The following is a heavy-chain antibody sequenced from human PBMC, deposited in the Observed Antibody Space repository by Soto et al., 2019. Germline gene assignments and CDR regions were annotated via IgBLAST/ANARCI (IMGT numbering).Heavy chain of an antibody. Sequence: QSGPTLVNPTQTLTLTCTFSGFSLSTSGMCVSWIRQPPGKALEWLALIDWDDDKYYSTSLKTRLTISKDTSKNQVVLTMTNMDPVDTATYYCARITARSRVRGYYYYGEVVWGQGTKVTVSS. J-gene: IGHJ6*02. CDR2: IDWDDDK. V-gene: IGHV2-70*01. CDR1: GFSLSTSGMC. CDR3: ARITARSRVRGYYYYGEVV. D-gene: IGHD3-10*01.